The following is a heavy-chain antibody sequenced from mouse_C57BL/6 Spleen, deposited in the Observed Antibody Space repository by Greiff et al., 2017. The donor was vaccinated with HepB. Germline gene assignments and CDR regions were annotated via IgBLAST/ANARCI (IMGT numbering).Heavy chain of an antibody. V-gene: IGHV2-2*01. J-gene: IGHJ4*01. CDR3: ARISNPYYYAMDY. CDR2: IWSGGST. Sequence: VQVVESGPGLVQPSQSLSITCTVSGFSLTSYGVHWVRQSPGKGLEWLGVIWSGGSTDYNAAFISRLSISKDNSKSQVFFKMNSLQADDTAIYYCARISNPYYYAMDYWGQGTSVTVSS. D-gene: IGHD2-5*01. CDR1: GFSLTSYG.